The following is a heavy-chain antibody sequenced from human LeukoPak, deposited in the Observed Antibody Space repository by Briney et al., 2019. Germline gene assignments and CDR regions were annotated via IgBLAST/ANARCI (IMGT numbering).Heavy chain of an antibody. CDR3: ARDAAGGGYYYYYMDV. CDR2: INHSGST. Sequence: KPSETLSLTCAVYGGSFSGYYWSWIRQPPGKGLEWIGEINHSGSTNYNPSLKSRVTISVDTSKNQFSLKLSSVTAADTAVYYCARDAAGGGYYYYYMDVWGKGTTVTVSS. V-gene: IGHV4-34*01. CDR1: GGSFSGYY. J-gene: IGHJ6*03. D-gene: IGHD2-8*02.